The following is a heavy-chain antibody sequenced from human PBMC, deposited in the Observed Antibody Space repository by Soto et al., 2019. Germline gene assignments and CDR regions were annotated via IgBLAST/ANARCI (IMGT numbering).Heavy chain of an antibody. CDR3: AREITIFAVVTAGTDV. Sequence: ASVKVSCKASGYTFTSYDINWVRQATGQGLEWMGWMNPNSGNTGYAQKFQGRVTMTRNTSISTAYMELSSLRSEDTAVYYCAREITIFAVVTAGTDVWGQGTTVTVSS. D-gene: IGHD3-3*01. J-gene: IGHJ6*02. CDR2: MNPNSGNT. CDR1: GYTFTSYD. V-gene: IGHV1-8*01.